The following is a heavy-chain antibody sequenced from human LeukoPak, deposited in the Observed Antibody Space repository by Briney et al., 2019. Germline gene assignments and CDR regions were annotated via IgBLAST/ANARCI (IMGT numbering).Heavy chain of an antibody. Sequence: GGSLRLSCAASRFTFSSYWMHWVRQAPGKGLVWVSRINSDGSSTSYADSVKGRFTISRDNAKNTLYLQMNSLRAEDTAVYFRARDLGGATGIDYWGQGTLVTVSS. J-gene: IGHJ4*02. CDR2: INSDGSST. D-gene: IGHD1-26*01. V-gene: IGHV3-74*01. CDR1: RFTFSSYW. CDR3: ARDLGGATGIDY.